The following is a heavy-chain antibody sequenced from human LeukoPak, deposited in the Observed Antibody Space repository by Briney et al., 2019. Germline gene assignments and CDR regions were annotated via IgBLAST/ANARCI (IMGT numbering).Heavy chain of an antibody. V-gene: IGHV1-2*02. Sequence: ASVKVSCKASGYTFTGYYMHWVRQAPGQGLEWMGWINLNSGGTNYAQKFQGRVTMTRDTSISTAYMELSRLRSDDPAVYYCARDQGGYYYYYMDVWGKGTTVTVSS. D-gene: IGHD3-16*01. CDR1: GYTFTGYY. J-gene: IGHJ6*03. CDR3: ARDQGGYYYYYMDV. CDR2: INLNSGGT.